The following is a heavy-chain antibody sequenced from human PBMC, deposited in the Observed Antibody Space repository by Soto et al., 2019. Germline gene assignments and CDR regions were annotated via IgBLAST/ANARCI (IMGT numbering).Heavy chain of an antibody. CDR2: ISGSGGST. V-gene: IGHV3-23*01. CDR3: ARDSYDVLTGQKRYLDS. D-gene: IGHD3-9*01. Sequence: GGSLRLSCAASGFTFSSYAMSWARQAPGKGLEWVSAISGSGGSTYYADSVKGRFTISRDNSKNTLYLQMNSLRAEDTAVYYCARDSYDVLTGQKRYLDSWGQGTLVTVSS. J-gene: IGHJ4*02. CDR1: GFTFSSYA.